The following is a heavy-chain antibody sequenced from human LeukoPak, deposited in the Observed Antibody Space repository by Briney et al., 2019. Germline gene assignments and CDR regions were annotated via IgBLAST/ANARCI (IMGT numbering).Heavy chain of an antibody. CDR1: GFTFRGYG. CDR2: IWDDGSNK. CDR3: ARDLTIHYFDY. J-gene: IGHJ4*02. V-gene: IGHV3-33*01. Sequence: RGSLRLSCAASGFTFRGYGMHWVRQAPGKGLEWVAIIWDDGSNKHYADSAKGRFTISRDNSRNTLYLQMNNLRAEDTAVYYCARDLTIHYFDYWGQGTLVTVSS. D-gene: IGHD3-10*01.